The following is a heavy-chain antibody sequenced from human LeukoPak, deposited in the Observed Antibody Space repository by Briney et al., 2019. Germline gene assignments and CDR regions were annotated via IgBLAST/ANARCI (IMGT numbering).Heavy chain of an antibody. CDR2: ITLMFGTP. J-gene: IGHJ4*02. D-gene: IGHD3-22*01. CDR1: GGTFSSYA. V-gene: IGHV1-69*13. Sequence: ASVKVSCKASGGTFSSYAISWVRQAPGQGLEWMGGITLMFGTPNYAQKFQGRVTITADVSTSTAYMELSSLRSEDTAVYYCVRDGSYYDSSGYYYLYWGQGTLVTVSS. CDR3: VRDGSYYDSSGYYYLY.